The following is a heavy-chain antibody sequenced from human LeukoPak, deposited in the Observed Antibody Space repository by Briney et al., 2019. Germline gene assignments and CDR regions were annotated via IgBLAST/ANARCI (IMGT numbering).Heavy chain of an antibody. CDR2: IYYSGSA. D-gene: IGHD4-17*01. J-gene: IGHJ5*02. V-gene: IGHV4-39*07. Sequence: PSETLSLTCTVSGGSVSSSGYYWGWIRQPPGKGLEWIGSIYYSGSAYYNPSLKSRVTISVDTSRNQFSLKLSSVTAADAAVYYCARTLEERLYGDDSWWFDPWGQRTQVTDSS. CDR1: GGSVSSSGYY. CDR3: ARTLEERLYGDDSWWFDP.